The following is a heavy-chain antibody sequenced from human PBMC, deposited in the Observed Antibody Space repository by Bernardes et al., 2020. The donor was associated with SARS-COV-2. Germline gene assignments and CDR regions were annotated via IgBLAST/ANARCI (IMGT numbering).Heavy chain of an antibody. CDR3: ARDPGGSINSYLRFDY. J-gene: IGHJ4*02. CDR1: GYTFTDSY. D-gene: IGHD3-10*01. CDR2: INPNSGTT. V-gene: IGHV1-2*02. Sequence: ASVKVSCKASGYTFTDSYIHWVRQAPGQGLEWMGWINPNSGTTNYAQKFQDRVTMTRDTSISTAYMELSRLRSDDTAVYFCARDPGGSINSYLRFDYWGQGTLVTVSS.